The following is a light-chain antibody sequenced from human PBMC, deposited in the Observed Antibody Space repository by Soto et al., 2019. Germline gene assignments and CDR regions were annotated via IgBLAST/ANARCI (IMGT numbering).Light chain of an antibody. V-gene: IGLV2-11*01. CDR3: CSYAGSYTWV. J-gene: IGLJ1*01. CDR1: SSDVGAYNF. Sequence: QSALTQPRSVSGSPGQSVTISCAGTSSDVGAYNFVSWYQQHPGKAPKLMIYDVSKRPSGVPDRFSGSKSGNTASLPISGLQTEDEAVYYCCSYAGSYTWVFGTGTKLTVI. CDR2: DVS.